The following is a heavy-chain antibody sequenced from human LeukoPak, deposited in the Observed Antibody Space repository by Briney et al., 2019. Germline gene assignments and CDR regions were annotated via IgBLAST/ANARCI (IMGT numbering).Heavy chain of an antibody. V-gene: IGHV1-18*01. Sequence: ASVKVSCKASGYTFTSYGISWVRQAPGQGLEWMGWISAYNGNTNYAQKLQGRVTMTTDISTSTAYMELRSLRSDDTAVYYCARVTRYANLPADWGQGTLVTVSS. J-gene: IGHJ4*02. CDR1: GYTFTSYG. D-gene: IGHD2-8*01. CDR2: ISAYNGNT. CDR3: ARVTRYANLPAD.